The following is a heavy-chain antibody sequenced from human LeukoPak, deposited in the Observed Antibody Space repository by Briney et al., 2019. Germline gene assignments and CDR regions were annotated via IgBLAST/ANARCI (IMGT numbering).Heavy chain of an antibody. CDR3: AKDGPYYYDSSGYYFDY. Sequence: KPGGSLRLSCSASGFTFSSYSMNWVRQAPGKGLEWVSSISSSSVYIYYADSVKGRFTISRDNSKNTLYLQMNSLRAEDTAVYYCAKDGPYYYDSSGYYFDYWGQGTLVTVSS. CDR2: ISSSSVYI. CDR1: GFTFSSYS. J-gene: IGHJ4*02. V-gene: IGHV3-21*04. D-gene: IGHD3-22*01.